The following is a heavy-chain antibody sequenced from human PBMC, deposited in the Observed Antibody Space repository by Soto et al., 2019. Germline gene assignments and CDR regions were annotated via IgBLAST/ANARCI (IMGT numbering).Heavy chain of an antibody. D-gene: IGHD3-16*01. V-gene: IGHV3-30-3*01. Sequence: QVQLVESGGGVVQPGRSLILSCTASGFTFSNYGMHWVRQAPGKGLKWVAVISYDGSNKYYADSVKGRFTISRDNSKNTLYLQMNSLRAEDTAVYYCARGRDYLGGDFDYWGQGTLVTVSS. CDR3: ARGRDYLGGDFDY. CDR1: GFTFSNYG. CDR2: ISYDGSNK. J-gene: IGHJ4*02.